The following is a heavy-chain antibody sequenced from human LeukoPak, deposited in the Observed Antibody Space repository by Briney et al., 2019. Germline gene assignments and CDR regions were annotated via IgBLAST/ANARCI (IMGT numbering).Heavy chain of an antibody. CDR1: GGTFSSYA. V-gene: IGHV1-69*05. CDR3: ARRPSKYYDILTGYYRSEFDY. J-gene: IGHJ4*02. D-gene: IGHD3-9*01. CDR2: IIPIFGTA. Sequence: SVKVSCKASGGTFSSYAISWVRQAPGQGLEWMGGIIPIFGTANYAQKFQGRVTMTRNTPISTAYMELSSLRSEDTAVYYCARRPSKYYDILTGYYRSEFDYWGQGTLVTVSS.